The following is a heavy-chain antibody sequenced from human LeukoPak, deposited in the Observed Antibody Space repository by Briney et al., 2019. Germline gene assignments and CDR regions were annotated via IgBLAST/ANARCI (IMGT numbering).Heavy chain of an antibody. D-gene: IGHD6-13*01. Sequence: GGSLRLSCAASGFTFSSYSMNWVRQAPGKGLEWVSYISSSSSTIYYADSVKGRFTISRDNAKNSLYLQMNSLRAEDTAVYYCARDPSYSSSWLDYWGQGTLVTVSS. CDR2: ISSSSSTI. CDR3: ARDPSYSSSWLDY. CDR1: GFTFSSYS. V-gene: IGHV3-48*04. J-gene: IGHJ4*02.